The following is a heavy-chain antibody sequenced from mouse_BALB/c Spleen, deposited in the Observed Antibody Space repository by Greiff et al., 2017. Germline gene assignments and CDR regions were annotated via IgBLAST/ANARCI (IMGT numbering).Heavy chain of an antibody. D-gene: IGHD2-10*02. CDR2: ISSGGSYT. J-gene: IGHJ4*01. CDR1: GFTFSSYG. V-gene: IGHV5-6*01. Sequence: EVKLMESGGDLVKPGGSLKLSCAASGFTFSSYGMSWVRQTPDKRLEWVATISSGGSYTYYPDSVKGRFTISRDNAKNTLYLQMSSLKSEDTAMYYCARLRYGNYLYAMDYWGQGTSVTVSS. CDR3: ARLRYGNYLYAMDY.